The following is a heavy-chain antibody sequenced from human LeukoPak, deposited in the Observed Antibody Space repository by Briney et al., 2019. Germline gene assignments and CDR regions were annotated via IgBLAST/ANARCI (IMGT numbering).Heavy chain of an antibody. V-gene: IGHV4-31*03. CDR1: GGSISSGNYY. J-gene: IGHJ6*03. CDR2: IYYSGYT. Sequence: PSETLSFTCTVSGGSISSGNYYWSWIRQLPGKRLEWIGYIYYSGYTYYNPSLKSRLTISIGTSENHFSLNLTSVTAADTAMYYCAREFVVVPPGDYYYHMDVWGKGTTVTVSS. D-gene: IGHD6-6*01. CDR3: AREFVVVPPGDYYYHMDV.